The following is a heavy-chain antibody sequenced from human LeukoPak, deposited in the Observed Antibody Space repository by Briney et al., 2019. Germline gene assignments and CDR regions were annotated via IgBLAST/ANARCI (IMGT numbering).Heavy chain of an antibody. J-gene: IGHJ6*02. D-gene: IGHD2-2*01. CDR3: ARRYQGTYGTLYYYYYGMDV. Sequence: ASVKVSCKASGYTFTSDGISWVRQAPGQGLEWMGWISAYNGNTNYAQKPQGRVTMTTDTSTSTAYMELRSLRSDDTAVYYCARRYQGTYGTLYYYYYGMDVWGQGTTVTVSS. V-gene: IGHV1-18*01. CDR1: GYTFTSDG. CDR2: ISAYNGNT.